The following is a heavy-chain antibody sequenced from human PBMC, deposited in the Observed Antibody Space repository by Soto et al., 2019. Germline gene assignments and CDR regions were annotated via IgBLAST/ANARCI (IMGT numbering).Heavy chain of an antibody. CDR2: IIPIFGTA. CDR1: GGTFSSYA. D-gene: IGHD3-10*01. V-gene: IGHV1-69*13. Sequence: SVKVSCKASGGTFSSYAISWVRQAPGQGLEWMGGIIPIFGTANYAQKFQGRVTITADESTSTAYMELSSLRSEDTAVYYCARNRGSGSYYIRGGMDVWGQGTTVTVSS. J-gene: IGHJ6*02. CDR3: ARNRGSGSYYIRGGMDV.